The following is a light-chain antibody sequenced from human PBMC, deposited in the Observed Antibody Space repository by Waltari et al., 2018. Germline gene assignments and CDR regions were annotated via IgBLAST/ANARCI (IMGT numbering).Light chain of an antibody. V-gene: IGLV2-14*01. CDR2: DVS. Sequence: QSALTQPASVSGSPGQSITISCTVTSSDVGGYNYVSWYQQHPGKAPKLMIYDVSNRPSGVSNHFSGSKSGNTASLTISGLQPEDEADYYCSSYTSSTIYVFGTGTKVTVL. CDR1: SSDVGGYNY. CDR3: SSYTSSTIYV. J-gene: IGLJ1*01.